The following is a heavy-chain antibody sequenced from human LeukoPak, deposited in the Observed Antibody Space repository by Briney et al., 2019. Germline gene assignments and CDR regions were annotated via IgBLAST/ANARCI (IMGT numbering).Heavy chain of an antibody. J-gene: IGHJ4*02. CDR1: GGSISSSSYY. D-gene: IGHD5-18*01. CDR3: ARMSAGTAMVDY. Sequence: SETLSLTCTVSGGSISSSSYYWGWIRQPPGKGLEWIGSIYYSGSTYYNPSLKSRVTISVDTSKNQFSLKLSSVTAADTAVYYCARMSAGTAMVDYWGQGTLVTVSS. V-gene: IGHV4-39*01. CDR2: IYYSGST.